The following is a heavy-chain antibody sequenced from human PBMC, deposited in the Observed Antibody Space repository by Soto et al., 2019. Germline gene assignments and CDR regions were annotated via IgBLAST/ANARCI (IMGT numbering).Heavy chain of an antibody. Sequence: PGESLKISCKGSGYNFSNYWLGWVRQMPGKGLEWMGIIYPDDSDTRYSPSFQGQVTISADKFINTAYLQWDSLKASDTAMYYCVRHGGTPIYHYYMDVWGKGTTVTVSS. D-gene: IGHD2-2*01. CDR3: VRHGGTPIYHYYMDV. V-gene: IGHV5-51*01. J-gene: IGHJ6*03. CDR2: IYPDDSDT. CDR1: GYNFSNYW.